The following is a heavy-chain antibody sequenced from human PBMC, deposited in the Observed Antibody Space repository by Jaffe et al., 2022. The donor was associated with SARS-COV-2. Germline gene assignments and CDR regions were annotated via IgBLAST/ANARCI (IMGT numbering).Heavy chain of an antibody. Sequence: QVQLVQSGAEVKKPGASVKVSCKASGYTFTSYDINWVRQATGQGLEWMGWMNPNSGNTGYAQKFQGRVTMTRNTSISTAYMELSSLRSEDTAVYYCARGPQYCSSTSCYDYGMDVWGQGTTVTVSS. J-gene: IGHJ6*02. V-gene: IGHV1-8*01. D-gene: IGHD2-2*01. CDR1: GYTFTSYD. CDR2: MNPNSGNT. CDR3: ARGPQYCSSTSCYDYGMDV.